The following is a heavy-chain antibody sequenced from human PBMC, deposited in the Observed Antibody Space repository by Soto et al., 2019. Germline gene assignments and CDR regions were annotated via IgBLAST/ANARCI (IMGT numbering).Heavy chain of an antibody. CDR3: ARREIQGPIDY. V-gene: IGHV4-28*01. CDR1: GYSISSSNW. D-gene: IGHD1-26*01. J-gene: IGHJ4*02. CDR2: NYYSGTT. Sequence: QVQLQESGPGLVKPSDTLSLTCAVSGYSISSSNWWGWIRQPPGKGREWIGYNYYSGTTYYNPSLKSRVTMSVDTSKNQFSLKLTSVTAVDTAVYYCARREIQGPIDYWGQGTLVTVSS.